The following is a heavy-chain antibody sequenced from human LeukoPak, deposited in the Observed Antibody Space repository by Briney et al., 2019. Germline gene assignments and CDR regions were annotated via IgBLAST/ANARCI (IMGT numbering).Heavy chain of an antibody. V-gene: IGHV4-34*01. D-gene: IGHD3-22*01. CDR2: INHSGST. CDR1: VGSFSGYY. J-gene: IGHJ4*02. CDR3: ARSTWLLDK. Sequence: SETLSLTCAVYVGSFSGYYWSWIRQTPGKGLEWIGEINHSGSTNYNPSLKSRVTISLDTSKNQFSLKLSSVTAADTAVYYCARSTWLLDKWGQGTLVTVSS.